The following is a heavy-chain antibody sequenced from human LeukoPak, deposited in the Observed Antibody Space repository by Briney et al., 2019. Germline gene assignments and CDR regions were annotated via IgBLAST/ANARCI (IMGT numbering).Heavy chain of an antibody. Sequence: PSETLSLTRTVSGSSISSYYWSWIRQPPGKGLEWIGYIYYSGSTNYNPSLKSRVTISVDTSKNQFSLKLSSVTAADTAVYYCARGNDFWSGYSGDAFDIWGQETMVTVSS. CDR3: ARGNDFWSGYSGDAFDI. CDR2: IYYSGST. CDR1: GSSISSYY. J-gene: IGHJ3*02. D-gene: IGHD3-3*01. V-gene: IGHV4-59*01.